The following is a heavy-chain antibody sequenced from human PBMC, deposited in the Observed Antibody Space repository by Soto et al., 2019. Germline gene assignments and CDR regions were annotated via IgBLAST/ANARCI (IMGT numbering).Heavy chain of an antibody. CDR1: GGSISSGGYS. Sequence: QLQLQESGSGLVKPSQTLSLTCAGSGGSISSGGYSWSWIRQPPGKGLEWIGYIYHSGSTDYNPPLTRRVTISVDRSKNQFSLKLSSVTAADTAVYYCASGLVTTLHSWGQGTLVTVSS. J-gene: IGHJ4*02. D-gene: IGHD4-17*01. CDR2: IYHSGST. CDR3: ASGLVTTLHS. V-gene: IGHV4-30-2*01.